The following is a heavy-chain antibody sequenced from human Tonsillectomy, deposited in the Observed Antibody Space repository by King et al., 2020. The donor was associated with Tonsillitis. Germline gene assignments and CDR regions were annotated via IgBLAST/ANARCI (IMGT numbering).Heavy chain of an antibody. V-gene: IGHV2-70*01. J-gene: IGHJ4*02. CDR1: GFSLSTSAMC. Sequence: TLKESGPALVKPTQTLTLTCTFSGFSLSTSAMCVSWIRQPPGKALEWLALIDWDDDKYYSTSLNTSPTTSKDTSKNQGVLTMTNMDPVDTATYYCARISNDFWSGYADYWGRGTLVTVSS. D-gene: IGHD3-3*01. CDR2: IDWDDDK. CDR3: ARISNDFWSGYADY.